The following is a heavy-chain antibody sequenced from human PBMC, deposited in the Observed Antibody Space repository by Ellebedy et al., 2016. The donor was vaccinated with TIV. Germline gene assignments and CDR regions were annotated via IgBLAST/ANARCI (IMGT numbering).Heavy chain of an antibody. Sequence: GESLKISCVASGFTFSGSAMHWVRQAPGKGLEWVANIKQDGSEKYYMDSVEGRFTISRDNAKNSLYLQMNSLRVEDTAVYYCARGEVTRTTELFNTVYYYHGMDVWGRGTTVTVSS. CDR2: IKQDGSEK. D-gene: IGHD1-1*01. J-gene: IGHJ6*02. CDR1: GFTFSGSA. V-gene: IGHV3-7*01. CDR3: ARGEVTRTTELFNTVYYYHGMDV.